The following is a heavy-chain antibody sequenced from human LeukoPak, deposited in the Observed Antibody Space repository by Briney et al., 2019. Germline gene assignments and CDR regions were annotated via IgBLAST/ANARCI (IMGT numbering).Heavy chain of an antibody. CDR3: GKDSYVGVNWFDP. CDR2: ISGSGGGT. V-gene: IGHV3-23*01. Sequence: GGSLRLSCAASGFTFSSYAMSWVRQAPGKGLEWVSAISGSGGGTYYADSVKGRFTISRDNSKNMVYLQMNSLRAEDTAVYYCGKDSYVGVNWFDPRGQGILVTVSS. D-gene: IGHD1-26*01. CDR1: GFTFSSYA. J-gene: IGHJ5*02.